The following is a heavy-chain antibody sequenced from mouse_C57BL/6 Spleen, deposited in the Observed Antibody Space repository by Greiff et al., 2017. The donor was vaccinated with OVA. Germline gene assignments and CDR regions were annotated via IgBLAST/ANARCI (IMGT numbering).Heavy chain of an antibody. V-gene: IGHV1-18*01. CDR1: GYTFTDYN. CDR3: SRWGDYGDYSMDY. Sequence: VQLQQSGPELVKPGASVKIPCKASGYTFTDYNMDWVKQSHGKSLEWIGDINPNNGGTIYNQKFKGKATLTVDKSSSTAYMELRSLTSEDTAVYYWSRWGDYGDYSMDYWGQGTSVTVSS. J-gene: IGHJ4*01. CDR2: INPNNGGT. D-gene: IGHD1-1*01.